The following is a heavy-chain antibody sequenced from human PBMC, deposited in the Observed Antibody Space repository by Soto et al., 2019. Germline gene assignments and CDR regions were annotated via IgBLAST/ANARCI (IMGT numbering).Heavy chain of an antibody. CDR1: GYTFTSYA. D-gene: IGHD2-21*02. CDR3: GRLLAPYCGGDCYSGFDY. V-gene: IGHV1-3*01. Sequence: ASVKVSCKASGYTFTSYALHWVRQARGERPEWMGWINAANGNTNYAKKFQGRVTITRDTSTSTVYMELSSLRSEDTAVYYCGRLLAPYCGGDCYSGFDYWGQGTQVTVSS. J-gene: IGHJ4*02. CDR2: INAANGNT.